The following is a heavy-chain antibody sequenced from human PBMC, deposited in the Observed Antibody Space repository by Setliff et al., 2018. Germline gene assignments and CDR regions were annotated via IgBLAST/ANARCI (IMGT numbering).Heavy chain of an antibody. CDR2: IGVYTGHT. Sequence: ASVKVSCKASGYTFAESIVSWVRQAPGQGLEWMGWIGVYTGHTSFAQKFEDRVSMSTDKSTNMAYMELRGLRFDDTAVYYCLRLVRYCTTTTCQRASGAEFWGQGTLVTVSS. CDR3: LRLVRYCTTTTCQRASGAEF. V-gene: IGHV1-18*04. CDR1: GYTFAESI. D-gene: IGHD2-8*01. J-gene: IGHJ4*02.